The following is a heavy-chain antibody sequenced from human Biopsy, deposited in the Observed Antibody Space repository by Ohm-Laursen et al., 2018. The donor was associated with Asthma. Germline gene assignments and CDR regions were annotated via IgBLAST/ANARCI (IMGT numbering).Heavy chain of an antibody. Sequence: ASVKVSCKTSGYTFNSAGITWVRQAPGQGLEWMGWISVYNGDTKVAQKLQDRVIMITDTSTSTAYMELRSLRSDDTAVYFCARAVDYSHYYGIDVWGQGTTVTVS. CDR2: ISVYNGDT. J-gene: IGHJ6*02. V-gene: IGHV1-18*01. CDR1: GYTFNSAG. CDR3: ARAVDYSHYYGIDV. D-gene: IGHD3-10*01.